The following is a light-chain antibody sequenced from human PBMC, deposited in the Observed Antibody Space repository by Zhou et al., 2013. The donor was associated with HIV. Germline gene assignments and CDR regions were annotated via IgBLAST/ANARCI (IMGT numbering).Light chain of an antibody. CDR2: AAS. J-gene: IGKJ4*01. CDR3: QQANSFPLT. CDR1: QAISTY. V-gene: IGKV1-12*01. Sequence: DIQMTQSPSSLSASVGDRVTITCRASQAISTYLAWYQQKPGKAPNLLIYAASTLQPGVPSRFSGSGSGTDFTLTISSLQPEDSGTYYCQQANSFPLTFGGGTKVEIK.